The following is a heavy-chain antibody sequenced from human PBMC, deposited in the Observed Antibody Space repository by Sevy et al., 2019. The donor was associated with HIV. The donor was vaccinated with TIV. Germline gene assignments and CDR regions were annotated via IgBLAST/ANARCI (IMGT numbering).Heavy chain of an antibody. V-gene: IGHV3-30*18. J-gene: IGHJ6*02. D-gene: IGHD1-26*01. CDR1: GFSFSYYG. CDR2: ISHDGINE. Sequence: GGSLRLSCIGSGFSFSYYGIHWVRQSPGKGLDWVALISHDGINEYYADSVKGRFTISRDKSKNTVCLEMNSLRNEDTAIYFCANAYSGSYSHSYLYALDVWGQGTTVTVSS. CDR3: ANAYSGSYSHSYLYALDV.